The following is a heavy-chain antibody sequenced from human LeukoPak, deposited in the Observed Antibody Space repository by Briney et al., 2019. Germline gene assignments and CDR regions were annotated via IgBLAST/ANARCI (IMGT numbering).Heavy chain of an antibody. CDR1: GFTFSSYG. J-gene: IGHJ4*02. CDR3: ATSKYSGSY. V-gene: IGHV3-23*01. CDR2: ISGSGGST. Sequence: GGTLRLSCAASGFTFSSYGMSWVRQAPGKGLEWVSAISGSGGSTYYADSVKGRFTISRDNSKNTLYLQMNSLRAEDTAVYYCATSKYSGSYWGQGTLVTVSS. D-gene: IGHD1-26*01.